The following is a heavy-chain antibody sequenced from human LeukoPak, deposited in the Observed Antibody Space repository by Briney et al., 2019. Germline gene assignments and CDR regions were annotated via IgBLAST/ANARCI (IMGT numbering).Heavy chain of an antibody. CDR3: ARGGRWYFDY. V-gene: IGHV3-7*01. J-gene: IGHJ4*02. CDR1: GFAFSTYW. D-gene: IGHD4-23*01. Sequence: GGSLRLSCAASGFAFSTYWMSWVRQAPGKGLEWVARINQDGSEKYYVDSVKGRFTISRDNAKYSLYLQMNSLRAEDTAVYYCARGGRWYFDYWAQGTLVTVSS. CDR2: INQDGSEK.